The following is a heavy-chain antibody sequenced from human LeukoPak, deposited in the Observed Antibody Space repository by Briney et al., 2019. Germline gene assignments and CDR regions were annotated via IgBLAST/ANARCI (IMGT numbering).Heavy chain of an antibody. Sequence: ASVKVSCKASGYTFTGYYMHWVRQAPGQALEWMGWINPNSGCTNYAQKFQDRVTMTRDTSISTAYMELTSLRSEDTAMYYCARVESVRVAATDYYYFMDVWGKGTTVTVSS. CDR2: INPNSGCT. CDR3: ARVESVRVAATDYYYFMDV. D-gene: IGHD2-15*01. V-gene: IGHV1-2*02. CDR1: GYTFTGYY. J-gene: IGHJ6*03.